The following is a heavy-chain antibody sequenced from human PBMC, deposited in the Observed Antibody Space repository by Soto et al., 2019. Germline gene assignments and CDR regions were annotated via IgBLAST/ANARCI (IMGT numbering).Heavy chain of an antibody. J-gene: IGHJ4*02. Sequence: LXLTCTVSGSSISSSGYYWCWIRQPPGKGLEWIGSMFYGVSTYYNPSLKSRVTVSVDTSKNQFSLNLRSVTAADTAVYYCARLPSRHLVDYWGQGTLVTASS. D-gene: IGHD3-3*02. V-gene: IGHV4-39*01. CDR2: MFYGVST. CDR3: ARLPSRHLVDY. CDR1: GSSISSSGYY.